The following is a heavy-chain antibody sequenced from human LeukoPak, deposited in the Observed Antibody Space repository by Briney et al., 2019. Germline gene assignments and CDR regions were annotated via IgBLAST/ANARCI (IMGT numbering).Heavy chain of an antibody. CDR3: ARSLRDSSGYYFMD. V-gene: IGHV3-33*01. J-gene: IGHJ4*02. D-gene: IGHD3-22*01. Sequence: SGGSLRLSCAASGFTFSDYGMHWVRQAPGKGLEWVAVIWYDGSNEYYADSVKGRFTISRDNSKNTLFLQMNSLRAEDTAVYYCARSLRDSSGYYFMDWGQGTLATVSS. CDR1: GFTFSDYG. CDR2: IWYDGSNE.